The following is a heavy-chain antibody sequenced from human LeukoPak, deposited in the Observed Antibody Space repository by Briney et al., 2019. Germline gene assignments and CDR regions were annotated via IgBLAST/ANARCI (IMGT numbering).Heavy chain of an antibody. Sequence: SQTLSLTCTVSGGSISSGDYYWSWIRQPPGKGLEWIGYIFYSGSTYYNPSLQSRVIISVDTSKNQFSLKLTSVTAADTAVYYCARALYSMTTVTTEYWFDYWGQGTLVTVSS. CDR1: GGSISSGDYY. D-gene: IGHD4-17*01. V-gene: IGHV4-30-4*01. CDR2: IFYSGST. CDR3: ARALYSMTTVTTEYWFDY. J-gene: IGHJ4*02.